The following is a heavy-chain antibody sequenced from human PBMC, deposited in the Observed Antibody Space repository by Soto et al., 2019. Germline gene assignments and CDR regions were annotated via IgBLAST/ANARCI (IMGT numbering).Heavy chain of an antibody. Sequence: EVQLVESGGGVVRPGGSLRISCAASGFRFDDYGMSWVRQAPGKGPEWVAGMNWNGESTGYADSVKGRFTISRDNAKNSLYLQMNNLRAEDPAVYYCAREDGGWFDPWGQGTVVIVSS. CDR2: MNWNGEST. J-gene: IGHJ5*02. D-gene: IGHD3-16*01. V-gene: IGHV3-20*04. CDR1: GFRFDDYG. CDR3: AREDGGWFDP.